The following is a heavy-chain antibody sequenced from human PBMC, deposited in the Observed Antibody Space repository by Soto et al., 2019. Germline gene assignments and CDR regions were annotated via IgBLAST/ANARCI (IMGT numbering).Heavy chain of an antibody. CDR2: ISYDGSKK. J-gene: IGHJ2*01. CDR1: KFTFSRYP. D-gene: IGHD3-16*01. V-gene: IGHV3-30*14. CDR3: AACGGSSEGFRYLAL. Sequence: QVQLVESGGGVVQPGRSLRLSCTASKFTFSRYPMHWVSQAPGKGLEWVAVISYDGSKKYYADAVKGRFTISRDNSQNALYLQVNSLGADDAAVYYCAACGGSSEGFRYLALWGSGTLLTVST.